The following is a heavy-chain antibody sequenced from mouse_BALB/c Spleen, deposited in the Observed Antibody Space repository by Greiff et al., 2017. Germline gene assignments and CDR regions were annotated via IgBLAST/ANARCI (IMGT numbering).Heavy chain of an antibody. D-gene: IGHD2-4*01. CDR1: GFAFSSYD. CDR3: ARDYDYPFDY. Sequence: EVKLMESGGGLVKPGGSLKLSCAASGFAFSSYDMSWVRQTPEKRLEWVAYISSGGGSTYYPDTVKGRFTISRDNAKNTLYLQMSSLKSEDTAMYYCARDYDYPFDYWGQGTTLTVSS. J-gene: IGHJ2*01. CDR2: ISSGGGST. V-gene: IGHV5-12-1*01.